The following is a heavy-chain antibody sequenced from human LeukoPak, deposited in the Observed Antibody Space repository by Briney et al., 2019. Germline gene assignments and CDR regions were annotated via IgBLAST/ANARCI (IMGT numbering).Heavy chain of an antibody. V-gene: IGHV1-2*06. CDR3: ARDRRYCSSTSCLGYYYYYMDA. D-gene: IGHD2-2*01. CDR1: GYTFTGYY. Sequence: GASVKVSCKASGYTFTGYYMHWVRQAPGQGLEWMGRINPNSGGTNYAQKFQGRVTMTRDTSISTAYMELSRLRSDDTAVYYCARDRRYCSSTSCLGYYYYYMDAWGKGTTVTVSS. J-gene: IGHJ6*03. CDR2: INPNSGGT.